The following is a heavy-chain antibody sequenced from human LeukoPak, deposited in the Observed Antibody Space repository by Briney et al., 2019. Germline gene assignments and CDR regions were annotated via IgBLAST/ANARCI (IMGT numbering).Heavy chain of an antibody. CDR1: GFTFSSYW. V-gene: IGHV3-74*01. J-gene: IGHJ4*02. CDR2: INSDGSST. D-gene: IGHD5-12*01. Sequence: GSLRLSCAASGFTFSSYWMHWVRQAPGKGLVWVSRINSDGSSTSYADSVKGRFTISRDNAKNSLYLQMNSLRAEDTAVYYCARSGYSGPPDYWGQGTLVTVSS. CDR3: ARSGYSGPPDY.